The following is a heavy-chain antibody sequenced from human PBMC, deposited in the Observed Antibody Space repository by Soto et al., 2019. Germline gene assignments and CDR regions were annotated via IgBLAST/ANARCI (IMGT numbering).Heavy chain of an antibody. V-gene: IGHV4-31*03. J-gene: IGHJ5*02. D-gene: IGHD2-2*01. CDR1: GGSISSGGYY. CDR2: IYYSGST. Sequence: SETLSLTCTVSGGSISSGGYYWSWIRQHPGKGLEWIGYIYYSGSTYYNPSLKSRVTISVDTSKNQFSLKLSSVTAADTAVYYCARDALDCISTSCDHWFDPWGQGTLVTVSS. CDR3: ARDALDCISTSCDHWFDP.